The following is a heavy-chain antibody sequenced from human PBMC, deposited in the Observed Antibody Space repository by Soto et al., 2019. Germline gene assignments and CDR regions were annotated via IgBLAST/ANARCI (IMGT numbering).Heavy chain of an antibody. V-gene: IGHV3-48*01. CDR3: ARESSVGSTFYYYMDV. CDR1: GFSLNGYA. Sequence: EVQLVGSGGGLAQPGGSLRLSCAASGFSLNGYAMNWVRQAPGRGLEWVSFISSSSGAIDYADSVKGRFTVSRDNAKNLLYLQMNSLRAEDTALYYCARESSVGSTFYYYMDVWGEGTPVTVSS. CDR2: ISSSSGAI. J-gene: IGHJ6*03. D-gene: IGHD6-13*01.